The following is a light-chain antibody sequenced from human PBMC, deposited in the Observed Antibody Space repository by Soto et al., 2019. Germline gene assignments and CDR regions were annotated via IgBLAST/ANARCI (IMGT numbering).Light chain of an antibody. CDR3: QQYNSYPLT. V-gene: IGKV1-5*03. CDR1: QSISFW. J-gene: IGKJ3*01. CDR2: KAS. Sequence: DIQMTQSPSTLSASVGDRGTITCRASQSISFWLAWYQQQPGKAPKLLINKASRLESGVPSRFSGSGSGTEFTLTISSLQPDDFATYYCQQYNSYPLTFGPGTKVDIK.